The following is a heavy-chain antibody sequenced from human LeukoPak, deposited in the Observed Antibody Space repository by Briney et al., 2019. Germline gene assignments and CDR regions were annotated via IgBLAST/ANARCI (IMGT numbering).Heavy chain of an antibody. V-gene: IGHV4-34*01. CDR1: GGSFSGYY. CDR3: ARDGGRDYYGSGSYLNWFDP. CDR2: INQSGST. Sequence: KPSETLSLTCAVYGGSFSGYYWTWIRQPPGKGLEWIGEINQSGSTNYKPSLKSRVTISVDTSKNQFSLKLSSVTAADTAVYYCARDGGRDYYGSGSYLNWFDPWGQGTLVTVSS. D-gene: IGHD3-10*01. J-gene: IGHJ5*02.